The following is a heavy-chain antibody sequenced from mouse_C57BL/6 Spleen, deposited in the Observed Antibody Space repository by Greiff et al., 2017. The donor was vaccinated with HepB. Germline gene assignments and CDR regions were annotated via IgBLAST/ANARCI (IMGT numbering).Heavy chain of an antibody. Sequence: QVQRKESGAELMKPGASGKLSCKATGSKFPGYWIGGVKQGPGHGLEWIGEILPGSGSTNYNEKFKGKATFTADTSSNTAYMQLSSLTTEDSAIYYCARRVHYYGSSHWYFDVWGTGTTVTVSS. CDR3: ARRVHYYGSSHWYFDV. V-gene: IGHV1-9*01. CDR1: GSKFPGYW. CDR2: ILPGSGST. J-gene: IGHJ1*03. D-gene: IGHD1-1*01.